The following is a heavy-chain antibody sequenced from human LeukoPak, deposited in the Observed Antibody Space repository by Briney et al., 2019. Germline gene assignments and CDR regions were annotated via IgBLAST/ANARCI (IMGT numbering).Heavy chain of an antibody. CDR2: INHSGST. Sequence: SETLSLTCAVYGGSFSGYYWSWIRQPPGKGLEWIGEINHSGSTNYNPSLKSRVTISVDTSKNQFSLKLSSVTAADTAVYYCAREPAHGRDGLSDAFDIWGQGTMVTVSS. V-gene: IGHV4-34*01. J-gene: IGHJ3*02. CDR1: GGSFSGYY. CDR3: AREPAHGRDGLSDAFDI. D-gene: IGHD5-24*01.